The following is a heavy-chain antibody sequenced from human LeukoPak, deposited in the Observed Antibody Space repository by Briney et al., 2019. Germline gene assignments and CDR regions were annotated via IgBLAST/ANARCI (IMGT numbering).Heavy chain of an antibody. CDR1: GFTFSGSA. V-gene: IGHV3-73*01. J-gene: IGHJ6*03. Sequence: GGSLKLSCAASGFTFSGSAMHWVRQASGKGLEWVGRIRSKANSYATAYAASVKGRFTISRDDSKSTAYLQMNSLKTEDTAVYYCTRGIAAGSTPGGYYYYYMDVWGKGTTVTISS. D-gene: IGHD6-13*01. CDR2: IRSKANSYAT. CDR3: TRGIAAGSTPGGYYYYYMDV.